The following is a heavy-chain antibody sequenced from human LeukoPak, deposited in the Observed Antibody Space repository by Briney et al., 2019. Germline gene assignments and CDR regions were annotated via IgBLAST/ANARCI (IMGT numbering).Heavy chain of an antibody. D-gene: IGHD3-10*01. CDR1: GGSFSGYY. J-gene: IGHJ6*02. CDR3: ARARGRYYYYYYGMDV. Sequence: SETLSLTCAVYGGSFSGYYWSWIRQPPGKGLEWSGEINHSGSTNYNPSLKSRVTISVDTSKNQFSLKLSSVTAADTAVYYCARARGRYYYYYYGMDVWGQGTTVTVSS. V-gene: IGHV4-34*01. CDR2: INHSGST.